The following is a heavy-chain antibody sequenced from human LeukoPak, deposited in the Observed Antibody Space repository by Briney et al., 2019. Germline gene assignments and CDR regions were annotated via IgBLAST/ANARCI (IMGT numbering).Heavy chain of an antibody. V-gene: IGHV4-61*02. D-gene: IGHD5-12*01. CDR2: IYTSGST. Sequence: PSETLSLTCTVSGGSISSSNYYWSWIRQPAGKGLEWIGRIYTSGSTNYNPSLKSRVTMSVDTSKNQFSLKLSSVTAADTAVYYCARDRLTILPSWYYYYYMDVWGKGTTVTVSS. J-gene: IGHJ6*03. CDR3: ARDRLTILPSWYYYYYMDV. CDR1: GGSISSSNYY.